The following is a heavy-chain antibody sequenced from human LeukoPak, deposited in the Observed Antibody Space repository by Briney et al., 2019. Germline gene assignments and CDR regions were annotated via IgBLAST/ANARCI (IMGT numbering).Heavy chain of an antibody. D-gene: IGHD6-6*01. V-gene: IGHV3-23*01. CDR1: GFTFSSYA. CDR3: AKASSSGYYYGMDV. Sequence: GGSLRLSCAASGFTFSSYAMSWVRQAPGKGLEWVSAISGSSGSTYYADSVKGRFTISRDNSENTLSLQMNSLRAEDTAVYYCAKASSSGYYYGMDVWGQGTTVTVSS. CDR2: ISGSSGST. J-gene: IGHJ6*02.